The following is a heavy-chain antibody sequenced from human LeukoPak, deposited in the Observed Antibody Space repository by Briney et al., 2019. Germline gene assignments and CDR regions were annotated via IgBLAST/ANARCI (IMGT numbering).Heavy chain of an antibody. CDR1: GYTFTGYY. CDR2: INPNSGGT. J-gene: IGHJ4*02. CDR3: ARSMVRGVIPDY. Sequence: ASVKVSCKASGYTFTGYYMHWVRQAPGQGREGMGWINPNSGGTNYAQKFQGRVNMTRDTSISTAYMELSRLSSDDTAVYYCARSMVRGVIPDYWGQGTLVTVSS. V-gene: IGHV1-2*02. D-gene: IGHD3-10*01.